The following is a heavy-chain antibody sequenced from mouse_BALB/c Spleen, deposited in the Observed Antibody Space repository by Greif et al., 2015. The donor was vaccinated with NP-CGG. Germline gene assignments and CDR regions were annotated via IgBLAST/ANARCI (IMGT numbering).Heavy chain of an antibody. CDR3: APYCGSRHARDY. V-gene: IGHV14-3*02. J-gene: IGHJ4*01. CDR2: IDPANGNT. Sequence: VQLQQPGAELVKPGASVKLSCTASGFNIKDTYMHWVKQRPEQGLEWIGRIDPANGNTKYDPKFQGKATITADTSSNTPSLPLTLLPSEYTAFCYCAPYCGSRHARDYWGQGTSVTVSS. D-gene: IGHD1-1*01. CDR1: GFNIKDTY.